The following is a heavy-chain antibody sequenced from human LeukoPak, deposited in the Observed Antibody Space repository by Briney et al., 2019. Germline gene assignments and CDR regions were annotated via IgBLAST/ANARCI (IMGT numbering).Heavy chain of an antibody. J-gene: IGHJ4*02. CDR1: GFTFSGSA. CDR3: TRVPTRGSGNDY. V-gene: IGHV3-73*01. Sequence: GGSLRLSCAASGFTFSGSAIHWVRQASGKGLEWVGRIRSKADNYATGYAASVKGGFTLSRDDSKNTAYLQMNRLKTEDTAVYYCTRVPTRGSGNDYWGQGTLVTVSS. D-gene: IGHD3-10*01. CDR2: IRSKADNYAT.